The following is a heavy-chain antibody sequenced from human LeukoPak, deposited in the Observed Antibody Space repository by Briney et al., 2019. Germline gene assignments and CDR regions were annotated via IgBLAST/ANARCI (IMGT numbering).Heavy chain of an antibody. J-gene: IGHJ4*02. CDR3: ARDRSGWYGEDY. CDR1: GGSISSGGYY. CDR2: INHSGST. D-gene: IGHD6-19*01. Sequence: PSETLSLTCTVSGGSISSGGYYWSWIRQPPGKGLEWIGEINHSGSTNYNPSLKSRVTISLDTSKNQFSLKLSSVTAADTAVYYCARDRSGWYGEDYWGQGTLVTVSS. V-gene: IGHV4-39*07.